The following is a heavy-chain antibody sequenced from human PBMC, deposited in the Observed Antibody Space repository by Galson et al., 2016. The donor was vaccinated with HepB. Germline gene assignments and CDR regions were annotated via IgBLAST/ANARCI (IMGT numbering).Heavy chain of an antibody. CDR1: GYSFSTYW. CDR3: VRRGAYNFGWYFDL. V-gene: IGHV5-51*01. Sequence: SGAEVKKPGESLKISCKGSGYSFSTYWIGWVRQMPGKGLEWMAIIYPGDSNIKYSPSFQGQVTISVDKSISSAYLQWSSLKASDSAMYYCVRRGAYNFGWYFDLWGRGTLVTVSS. CDR2: IYPGDSNI. J-gene: IGHJ2*01. D-gene: IGHD5-24*01.